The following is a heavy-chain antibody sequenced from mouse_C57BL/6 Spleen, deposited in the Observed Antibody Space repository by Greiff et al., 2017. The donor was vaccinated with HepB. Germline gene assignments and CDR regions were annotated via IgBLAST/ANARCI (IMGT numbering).Heavy chain of an antibody. CDR3: TRGGSNSFDD. Sequence: QVQLQQSGAELVRPGASVTLSCKASGYTFTDYEMHWVQQTPVHGLEWIGAIDPETGGTAYNQKFKGKAIMTADKSYSTAYMELRSLTSEDSAVYYGTRGGSNSFDDWGKGTTLTVSS. J-gene: IGHJ2*01. D-gene: IGHD2-5*01. CDR1: GYTFTDYE. V-gene: IGHV1-15*01. CDR2: IDPETGGT.